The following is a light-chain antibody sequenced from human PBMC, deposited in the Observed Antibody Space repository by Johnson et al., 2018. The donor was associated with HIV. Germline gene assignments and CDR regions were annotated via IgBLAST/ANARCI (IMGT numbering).Light chain of an antibody. J-gene: IGLJ1*01. Sequence: QSVLTQPPSVSEAPGQKVTISCSGSSSNIGKNYVSWYQHLPGTAPKLLIYEDNKRPSGIPDRFSGSKSATSATLGITGLQTGDEADYYCGTWDSSLSAGIFGTGTKVTVL. CDR3: GTWDSSLSAGI. V-gene: IGLV1-51*02. CDR1: SSNIGKNY. CDR2: EDN.